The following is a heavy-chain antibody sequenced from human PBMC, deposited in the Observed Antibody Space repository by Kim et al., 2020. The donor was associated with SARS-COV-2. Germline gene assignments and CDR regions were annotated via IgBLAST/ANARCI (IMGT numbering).Heavy chain of an antibody. CDR2: ISSGGNTI. CDR3: ARGYSTPDY. J-gene: IGHJ4*02. Sequence: GGSLRLSCAASGFTFSSFEMNWVRQAPGKGLEWISYISSGGNTIYYADSLKGRFTISRDNAKNSLYLQMSSLSADDTAVYYCARGYSTPDYWGQGTLVTV. CDR1: GFTFSSFE. D-gene: IGHD6-13*01. V-gene: IGHV3-48*03.